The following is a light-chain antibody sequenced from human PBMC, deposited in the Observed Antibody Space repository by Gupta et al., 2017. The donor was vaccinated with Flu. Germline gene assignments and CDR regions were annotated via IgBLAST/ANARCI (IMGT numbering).Light chain of an antibody. CDR2: GAS. CDR1: QSVSNTY. J-gene: IGKJ2*01. V-gene: IGKV3-20*01. CDR3: QQYVTSPYT. Sequence: EIVLTQSPGTLSLSPGDRATLFCRTSQSVSNTYVAWYQQRPGQAPNLLIYGASIRATGIPGRFSGSGSGTDFTLTVSRLEPEDSAVYYCQQYVTSPYTFGQGTKVEVK.